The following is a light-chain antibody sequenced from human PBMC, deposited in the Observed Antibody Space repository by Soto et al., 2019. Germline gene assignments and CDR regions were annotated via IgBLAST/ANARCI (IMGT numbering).Light chain of an antibody. V-gene: IGLV2-14*01. CDR1: INDVGSYKY. CDR2: DVS. CDR3: SSYTTISTLL. Sequence: QSVLTQPASVSGSPGQSITISCTGTINDVGSYKYVSWYQVHPGRAPKLIIYDVSNRPSGVSLRFSGSKSGNTATLTISGLQAEDEADYYCSSYTTISTLLFGGGTKLTVL. J-gene: IGLJ2*01.